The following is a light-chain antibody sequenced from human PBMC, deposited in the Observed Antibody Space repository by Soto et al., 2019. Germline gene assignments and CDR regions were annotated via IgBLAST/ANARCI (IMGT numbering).Light chain of an antibody. CDR2: DAY. CDR3: QPRGKWPST. V-gene: IGKV3-11*01. J-gene: IGKJ2*02. Sequence: EVVLTQSPDTLSLSPGETATLSCRASQSVDRYVAWSQQKVGHAPSLLIYDAYTRATSVGDRFTGSGSATDFRIHVTVLEPEDLAVYYCQPRGKWPSTFGSGTKGEMK. CDR1: QSVDRY.